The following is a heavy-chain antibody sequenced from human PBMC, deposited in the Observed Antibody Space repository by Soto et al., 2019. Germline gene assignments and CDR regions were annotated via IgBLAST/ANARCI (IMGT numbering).Heavy chain of an antibody. Sequence: RSLTCTVSGGSTSSYYWSWIRQPPGKGLEWIGYIYYSGSTNYNPSLKSRVTISVDTSKNQFSLKLSSVTAADTAVYYCARAYGGYADYWGQGALVTVSS. J-gene: IGHJ4*02. CDR2: IYYSGST. V-gene: IGHV4-59*01. CDR1: GGSTSSYY. CDR3: ARAYGGYADY. D-gene: IGHD5-12*01.